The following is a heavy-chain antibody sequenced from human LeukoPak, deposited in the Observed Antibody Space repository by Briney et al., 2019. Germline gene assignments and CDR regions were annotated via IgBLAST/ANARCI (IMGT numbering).Heavy chain of an antibody. J-gene: IGHJ4*02. CDR1: GYTFTSYD. D-gene: IGHD3-22*01. CDR3: ARGGERYYDSSGYYLYYFDY. Sequence: AASVTVSCTASGYTFTSYDINWVRQATGQGLEWMGWMNPNSGNTGYAQKFQGRVTMTRNTSMSTAYMELSSLRSEDTAVYYCARGGERYYDSSGYYLYYFDYWGQGTLVTVSS. CDR2: MNPNSGNT. V-gene: IGHV1-8*02.